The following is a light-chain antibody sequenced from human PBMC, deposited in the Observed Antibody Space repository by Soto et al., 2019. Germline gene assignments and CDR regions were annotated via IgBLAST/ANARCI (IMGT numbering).Light chain of an antibody. Sequence: DIQMTQSPSTLSGSVGDRVTITCRASQTISSCLAWYQQKPGKAPKLLIYKASTLKSGVPSRFSGSGSGTEVTLTISSLQPDDFATYSCQHYNSYSEAFGQGTKVELK. CDR1: QTISSC. CDR3: QHYNSYSEA. V-gene: IGKV1-5*03. J-gene: IGKJ1*01. CDR2: KAS.